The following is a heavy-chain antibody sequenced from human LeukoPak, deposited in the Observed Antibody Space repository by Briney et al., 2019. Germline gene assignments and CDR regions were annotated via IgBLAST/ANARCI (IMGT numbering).Heavy chain of an antibody. J-gene: IGHJ3*02. D-gene: IGHD2-2*01. CDR3: ASCSITIRAGDAFDI. V-gene: IGHV3-74*01. CDR1: GFTFSSYW. Sequence: GGSLRLSCAASGFTFSSYWMHWVRQAPGKGLVWVSRINSDGSSTSYADSVKGRFTISRDNAKNTLYLQMNSLRAEDTAVYYCASCSITIRAGDAFDIWGQGTMVTVSS. CDR2: INSDGSST.